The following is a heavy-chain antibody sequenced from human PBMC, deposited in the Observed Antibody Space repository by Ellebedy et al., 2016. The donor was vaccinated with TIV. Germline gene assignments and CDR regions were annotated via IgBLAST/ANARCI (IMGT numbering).Heavy chain of an antibody. D-gene: IGHD2-2*01. V-gene: IGHV1-24*01. CDR1: GYTLTELS. J-gene: IGHJ5*02. CDR3: ATAPCSSTSCYFRDWFDP. Sequence: ASVKVSXKVSGYTLTELSMHWVRQAPGKGLEWMGGFDPEDGETIYAQKFQGRVTMTEDTSTDTAYMELSSLRSEDTAVYYCATAPCSSTSCYFRDWFDPWGQGTLVTVSS. CDR2: FDPEDGET.